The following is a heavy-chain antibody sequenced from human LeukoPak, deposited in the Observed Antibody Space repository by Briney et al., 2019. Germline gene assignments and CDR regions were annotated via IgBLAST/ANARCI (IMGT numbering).Heavy chain of an antibody. V-gene: IGHV4-59*11. J-gene: IGHJ4*02. CDR3: ASRPADTTWYGVFDY. Sequence: SETLSLTCSVSGGSINSHYRSWIRQPPGKRLEWIGYIFNTGNTNYNPSLASRVTMSVDTSRAQFFLRLSPVTAADTAIYYCASRPADTTWYGVFDYWSQGTLVTVSS. CDR2: IFNTGNT. CDR1: GGSINSHY. D-gene: IGHD3-10*01.